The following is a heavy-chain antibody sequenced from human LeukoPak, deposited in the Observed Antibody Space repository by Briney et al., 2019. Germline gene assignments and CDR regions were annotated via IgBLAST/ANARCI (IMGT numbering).Heavy chain of an antibody. Sequence: GGSLRLSCAASGFTFSSYSMIWVRQAPGKGLEWVSSISSSSSYIYYADSVKGRFTISRDNAKNSLYLQMNSLRAEDTAVYYCARDTTSPLRYFDYWGQGTLVTVSS. D-gene: IGHD1-1*01. J-gene: IGHJ4*02. V-gene: IGHV3-21*01. CDR2: ISSSSSYI. CDR3: ARDTTSPLRYFDY. CDR1: GFTFSSYS.